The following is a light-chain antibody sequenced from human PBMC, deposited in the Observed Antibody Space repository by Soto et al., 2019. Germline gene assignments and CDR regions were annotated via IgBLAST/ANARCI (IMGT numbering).Light chain of an antibody. CDR2: GAS. J-gene: IGKJ2*01. V-gene: IGKV3-15*01. Sequence: EIVMTQSPATLSVSPGERATLSCRASQSVSSNLAWYQQKPGQAPRLLIYGASTRATGIPARFSGSGSGTEFTLTIRSLQSEGFAVYYCQQYNNWYTFGQGNKLEIK. CDR3: QQYNNWYT. CDR1: QSVSSN.